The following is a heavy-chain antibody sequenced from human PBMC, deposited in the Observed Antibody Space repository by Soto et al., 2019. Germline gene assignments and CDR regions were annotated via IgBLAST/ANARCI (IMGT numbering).Heavy chain of an antibody. V-gene: IGHV6-1*01. J-gene: IGHJ6*02. CDR1: GDSVSSNSAA. D-gene: IGHD5-12*01. CDR2: TYYRSKWYN. CDR3: ARVIRDGYNYAYYYYGMDV. Sequence: QSQTLSLTCAISGDSVSSNSAAWNWIRQSPSRGLEWLGRTYYRSKWYNDYAVSVKSRITINPDTSKNQFSLQLNSVTPEDTAVYYCARVIRDGYNYAYYYYGMDVWGQGTTVTVSS.